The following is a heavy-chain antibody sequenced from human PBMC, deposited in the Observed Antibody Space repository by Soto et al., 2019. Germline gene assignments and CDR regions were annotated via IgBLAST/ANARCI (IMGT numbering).Heavy chain of an antibody. CDR2: ISGSGGST. V-gene: IGHV3-23*01. Sequence: PGGSLRLSFAASGFTFSSYAMSWVRQAPGKGLEWVSAISGSGGSTYYADSVKGRFTISRDNSKNTLYLQMNSLRAEDTAVYYCAKLIGPTVTSAPDTLDYWGQGTLVTVSS. J-gene: IGHJ4*02. CDR1: GFTFSSYA. D-gene: IGHD4-17*01. CDR3: AKLIGPTVTSAPDTLDY.